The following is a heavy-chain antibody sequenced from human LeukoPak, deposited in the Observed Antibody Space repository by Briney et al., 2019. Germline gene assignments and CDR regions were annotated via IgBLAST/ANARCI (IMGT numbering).Heavy chain of an antibody. V-gene: IGHV3-7*01. CDR1: GFTFSSYE. D-gene: IGHD3-3*01. Sequence: GGSLRLSCAASGFTFSSYEMNWVRQAPGKGLEWVANIKQDGSEKYYVDSVKGRFTISRDNAKNSLYLQMNSLRAEDTAVYYCARDHTVGVVTYYYYYYMDVWGKGTTVTVSS. CDR2: IKQDGSEK. CDR3: ARDHTVGVVTYYYYYYMDV. J-gene: IGHJ6*03.